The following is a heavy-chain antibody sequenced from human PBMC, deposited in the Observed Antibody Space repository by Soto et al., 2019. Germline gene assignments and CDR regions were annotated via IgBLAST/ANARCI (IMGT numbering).Heavy chain of an antibody. CDR2: ISGSGAGT. J-gene: IGHJ6*02. D-gene: IGHD1-26*01. CDR1: GFSFSNYA. CDR3: ANRIKRGSNYVGNAMDV. V-gene: IGHV3-23*01. Sequence: EVQLLASGGTFVQVGGSLRLSCVASGFSFSNYAVTWVRQAPGKGLEWVSAISGSGAGTYYADSVKGRFTISRDNSKNTVHLQMNSLRVEDTAVYPCANRIKRGSNYVGNAMDVWGQGTTVIVS.